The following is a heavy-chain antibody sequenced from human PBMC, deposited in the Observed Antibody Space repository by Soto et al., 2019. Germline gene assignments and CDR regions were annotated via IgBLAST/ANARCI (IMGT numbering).Heavy chain of an antibody. CDR3: AAGEPLNY. V-gene: IGHV3-33*01. CDR1: GFTSSNYG. CDR2: IWYDGSNK. Sequence: QMQLVESGGGVVQPGRSLRLSCAASGFTSSNYGMHWVRQAPGKGLEWVAIIWYDGSNKYYADSVKGRFTISRDNSKNTVYLQMNSLRAEDTAMYFCAAGEPLNYRGQGTLVTVSS. J-gene: IGHJ4*02. D-gene: IGHD3-10*01.